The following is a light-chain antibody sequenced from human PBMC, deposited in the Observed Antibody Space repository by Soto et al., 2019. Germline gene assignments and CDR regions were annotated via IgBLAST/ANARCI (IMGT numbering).Light chain of an antibody. Sequence: QSVLTQPPSASGTPGQRVTISCSGSNSNIGRNAVNWYQQLPGTAPKLLIYSSNQRPSGVPDRFSGSESGTSASLAISGLQSEDEADYYCVAWDDSLNGPVFGGGTKLTVL. CDR2: SSN. V-gene: IGLV1-44*01. CDR1: NSNIGRNA. J-gene: IGLJ2*01. CDR3: VAWDDSLNGPV.